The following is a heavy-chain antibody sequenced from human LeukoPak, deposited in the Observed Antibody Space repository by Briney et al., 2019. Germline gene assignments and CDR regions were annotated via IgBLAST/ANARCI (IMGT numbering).Heavy chain of an antibody. J-gene: IGHJ3*02. CDR2: IYYSGST. CDR3: ARGSVSLDAFDI. Sequence: PSETLSLTCTVSGGSVSSGSYYWSWIRQPPGTGLEWIGYIYYSGSTNYNPSLKSRVTISVDTSKNQFSLKLSSVTAADTAVYYCARGSVSLDAFDIWGQGTMVTVSS. D-gene: IGHD1-14*01. CDR1: GGSVSSGSYY. V-gene: IGHV4-61*01.